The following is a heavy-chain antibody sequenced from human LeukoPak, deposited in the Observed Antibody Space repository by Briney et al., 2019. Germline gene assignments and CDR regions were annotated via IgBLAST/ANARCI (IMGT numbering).Heavy chain of an antibody. J-gene: IGHJ4*02. CDR3: ATYCSSANCYIWGYYFDY. Sequence: GASVKVSCKASGYTFTGYYMHWVRQAPGQGLEWMGGIIPISGTANYAQKFQGRVTITADESTSTAYMELSSLRSEDTAMYYCATYCSSANCYIWGYYFDYWGQGTLVTVSS. CDR2: IIPISGTA. CDR1: GYTFTGYY. V-gene: IGHV1-69*13. D-gene: IGHD2-2*01.